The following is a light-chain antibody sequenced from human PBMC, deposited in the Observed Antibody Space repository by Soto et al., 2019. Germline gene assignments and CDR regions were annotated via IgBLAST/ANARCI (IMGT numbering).Light chain of an antibody. Sequence: IGMTQSPATLSVSPGERATLSCRASRGISSTLAWYQQKPGQAPRLLIYDASTRATGIPARFSGSGSGTEFTLTISSLQSEDFAIYYCQQYKNGWTFGQGTKV. J-gene: IGKJ1*01. CDR2: DAS. CDR3: QQYKNGWT. V-gene: IGKV3-15*01. CDR1: RGISST.